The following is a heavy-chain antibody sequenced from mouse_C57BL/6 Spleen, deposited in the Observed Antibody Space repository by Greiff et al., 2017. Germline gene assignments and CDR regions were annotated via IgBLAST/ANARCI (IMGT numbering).Heavy chain of an antibody. V-gene: IGHV3-6*01. J-gene: IGHJ4*01. CDR2: ISYDGSN. CDR3: ARDRLPYAMDY. CDR1: GYSITSGYY. D-gene: IGHD2-4*01. Sequence: EVKLQQSGPGLVKPSQSLSLTCSVTGYSITSGYYWNWIRQFPGNKLEWMGYISYDGSNNYNPSLKNRISITRDTSKNQFFLKLNSVTTEDTATYYCARDRLPYAMDYWGQGTSVTVSS.